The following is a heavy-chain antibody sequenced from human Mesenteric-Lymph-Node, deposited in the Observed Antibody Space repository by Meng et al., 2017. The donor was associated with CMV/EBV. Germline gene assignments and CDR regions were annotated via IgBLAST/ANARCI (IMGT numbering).Heavy chain of an antibody. CDR2: IKSKPNGGTA. Sequence: GESLKISCAASGFTFSSYSMSWVRQAPGKGLEWVGHIKSKPNGGTADYNAPVKGRFTISRDDSRKTLYLQINSLNIEDTAVYYCTTVGLSTSGWGQVNFDYWGQGTVVTVSS. CDR3: TTVGLSTSGWGQVNFDY. J-gene: IGHJ4*02. CDR1: GFTFSSYS. V-gene: IGHV3-15*01. D-gene: IGHD6-19*01.